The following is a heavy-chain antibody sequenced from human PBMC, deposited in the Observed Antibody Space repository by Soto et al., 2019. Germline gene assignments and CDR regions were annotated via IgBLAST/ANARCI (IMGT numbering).Heavy chain of an antibody. Sequence: ASVKVSCKASGYTFTSYDINWVRQATGQGLEWMGWMNPNSGNTGYAQKFQGRVTMTRSTSISTAYMELSSLRSEDTAVYYCARRPYCSGGSCSKGADFDYWGQGTLVTVSS. CDR3: ARRPYCSGGSCSKGADFDY. CDR1: GYTFTSYD. V-gene: IGHV1-8*01. J-gene: IGHJ4*02. CDR2: MNPNSGNT. D-gene: IGHD2-15*01.